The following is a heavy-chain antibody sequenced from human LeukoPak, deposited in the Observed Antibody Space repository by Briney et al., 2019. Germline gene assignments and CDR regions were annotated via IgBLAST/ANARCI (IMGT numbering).Heavy chain of an antibody. Sequence: GGSLRLSCAASGFTFSSNYMSWVRQAPGKGLEWVSVIYSGGTKYYADSVKGRFTISRDNSKNTLYLQMNSLRAEDTAVYYCARETTVTAYFDYWGQGTLVTVSS. CDR3: ARETTVTAYFDY. V-gene: IGHV3-53*01. CDR2: IYSGGTK. CDR1: GFTFSSNY. D-gene: IGHD4-11*01. J-gene: IGHJ4*02.